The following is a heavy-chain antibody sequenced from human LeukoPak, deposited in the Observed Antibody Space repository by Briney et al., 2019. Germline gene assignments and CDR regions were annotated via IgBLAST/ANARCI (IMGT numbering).Heavy chain of an antibody. CDR3: AKDSGSPEFDY. Sequence: GGSLRLSCAASGFTVSTNYMSWVRQAPGKGLEWVSVIYSGGNTYYADSVKGRFTISRDSSKNTLYLQMNSLRAEDTAVYYCAKDSGSPEFDYWGQGTLVTVSS. CDR1: GFTVSTNY. CDR2: IYSGGNT. D-gene: IGHD1-26*01. J-gene: IGHJ4*02. V-gene: IGHV3-53*01.